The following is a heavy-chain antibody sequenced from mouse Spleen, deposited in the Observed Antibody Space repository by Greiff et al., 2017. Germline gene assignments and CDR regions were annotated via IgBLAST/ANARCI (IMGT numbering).Heavy chain of an antibody. CDR1: GFSLTSYG. D-gene: IGHD1-1*01. J-gene: IGHJ1*03. Sequence: VQRVESGPGLVAPSQSLSITCPVSGFSLTSYGVSWVRQPPGKGLEWLGVIWGDGSTNYHSALISGLSISKDNSKSQVFLKLNSLQTDDTATYYCAKKSIYYYGSSWYFDVWGTGTTVTVSS. CDR2: IWGDGST. CDR3: AKKSIYYYGSSWYFDV. V-gene: IGHV2-3*01.